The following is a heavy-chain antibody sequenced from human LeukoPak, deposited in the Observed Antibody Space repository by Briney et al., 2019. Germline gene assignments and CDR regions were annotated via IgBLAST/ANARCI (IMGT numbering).Heavy chain of an antibody. CDR3: AREEDAFDI. V-gene: IGHV1-18*01. CDR2: ISSYNGDT. CDR1: GYTFTSYG. J-gene: IGHJ3*02. Sequence: ASVKVSCKASGYTFTSYGITWVRQAPGQGLEWMGWISSYNGDTKYAQKVQGRVTVTTDTSTSTAYMELRSLRSDDTAVYYCAREEDAFDIWGQGTMVTVSS.